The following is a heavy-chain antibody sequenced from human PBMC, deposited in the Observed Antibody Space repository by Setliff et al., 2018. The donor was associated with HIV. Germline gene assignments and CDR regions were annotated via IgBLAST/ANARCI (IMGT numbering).Heavy chain of an antibody. CDR1: GFIFSNYA. J-gene: IGHJ4*02. Sequence: GGSLRLSCASSGFIFSNYAMAWVRQPPGKGLEWVSVICGVGSPTFYADSVKGRFTVSRDNAKNSLFMQMNNLRVEDAAVYYCAGDASPDSESGGYSAGVYWGPGTLVTVSS. V-gene: IGHV3-23*03. CDR2: ICGVGSPT. D-gene: IGHD3-22*01. CDR3: AGDASPDSESGGYSAGVY.